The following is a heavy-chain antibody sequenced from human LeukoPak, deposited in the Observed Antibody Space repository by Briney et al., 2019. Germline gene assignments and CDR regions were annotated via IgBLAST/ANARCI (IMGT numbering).Heavy chain of an antibody. CDR1: GFTFSSYA. Sequence: GGSLRLSCAASGFTFSSYAMSWVRQAPGKGLEWVSGIRRSGGRTYYADSVKGRFTISRDNSKNTLYLQMNILRAEDTAVYYCAKDAAGYCSSTSCFAFDYWGPGTLVTVSS. CDR3: AKDAAGYCSSTSCFAFDY. D-gene: IGHD2-2*01. CDR2: IRRSGGRT. V-gene: IGHV3-23*01. J-gene: IGHJ4*02.